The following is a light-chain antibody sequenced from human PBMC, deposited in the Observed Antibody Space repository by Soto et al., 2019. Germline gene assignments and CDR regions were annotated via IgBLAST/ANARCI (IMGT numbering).Light chain of an antibody. CDR2: DAS. J-gene: IGKJ4*01. Sequence: IQLTQSPSSLSASVGDRVTITCRAGQDISSALAWYQQXXXXAPKLLLYDASSLDAGVPSRXXXXXXXXXXXLSITSLRPEDFATYYCQQFNDFPLTFGGGTKVQIK. V-gene: IGKV1D-13*01. CDR1: QDISSA. CDR3: QQFNDFPLT.